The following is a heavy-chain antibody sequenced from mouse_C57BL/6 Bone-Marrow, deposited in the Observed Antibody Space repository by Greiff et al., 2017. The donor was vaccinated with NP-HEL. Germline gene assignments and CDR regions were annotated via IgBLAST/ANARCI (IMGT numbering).Heavy chain of an antibody. D-gene: IGHD2-10*02. CDR2: INPGSGGT. V-gene: IGHV1-54*01. CDR1: GYAFTNYL. Sequence: QVQLQQSGAELVRPGTSVKVSCKASGYAFTNYLIAWVKQRPGQGLEWIGVINPGSGGTNYNEKFKGRATLTADKSSSTAYMQLSSLTSEDSSVYFCTRRDSIYYAMDYWGQGTSVTVSS. CDR3: TRRDSIYYAMDY. J-gene: IGHJ4*01.